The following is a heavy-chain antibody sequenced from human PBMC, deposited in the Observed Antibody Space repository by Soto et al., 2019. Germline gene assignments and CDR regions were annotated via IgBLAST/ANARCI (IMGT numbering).Heavy chain of an antibody. CDR2: IDPSDSYT. CDR1: GYSFTSYW. D-gene: IGHD3-10*01. V-gene: IGHV5-10-1*01. CDR3: ARRDGGSGSYYNYYYYGMDV. Sequence: PGESLKISCKGSGYSFTSYWISWVRQMPGKGLEWMGRIDPSDSYTNYSQSFQGHVTISADKSISTAYLQWSSLKASDTAMYYCARRDGGSGSYYNYYYYGMDVWGQGTTVTVSS. J-gene: IGHJ6*02.